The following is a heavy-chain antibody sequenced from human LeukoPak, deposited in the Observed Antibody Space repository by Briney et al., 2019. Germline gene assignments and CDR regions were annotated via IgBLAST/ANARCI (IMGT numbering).Heavy chain of an antibody. CDR2: IYHSGST. D-gene: IGHD2-15*01. CDR1: GYSISSGYY. Sequence: PSETLSLTCTVSGYSISSGYYWGWIRQPPGKGLEWIGSIYHSGSTYYKPSLKSRVTISVDTSKNQFSLKLSSVTAADTAVYYCAREPYRYCSGGSCYSSWFDPRGQGTLVTVSS. CDR3: AREPYRYCSGGSCYSSWFDP. J-gene: IGHJ5*02. V-gene: IGHV4-38-2*02.